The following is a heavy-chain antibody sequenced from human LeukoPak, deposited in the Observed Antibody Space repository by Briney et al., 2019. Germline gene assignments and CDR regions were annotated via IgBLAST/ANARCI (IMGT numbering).Heavy chain of an antibody. V-gene: IGHV4-34*01. CDR2: INHSGST. CDR1: GGSFSGYY. Sequence: PSETLSLTCAVYGGSFSGYYWSWIRQPPGKGLEWIGEINHSGSTNYNPSLKSRVTISVDTSKNQFSLKLSSVTAADTAVYYCARVIGLSSGWWVGVNYYMDVWGKGTTVTISS. CDR3: ARVIGLSSGWWVGVNYYMDV. J-gene: IGHJ6*03. D-gene: IGHD6-19*01.